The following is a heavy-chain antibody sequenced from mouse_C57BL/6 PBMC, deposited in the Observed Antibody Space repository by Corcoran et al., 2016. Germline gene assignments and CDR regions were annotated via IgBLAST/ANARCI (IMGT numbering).Heavy chain of an antibody. D-gene: IGHD1-1*01. J-gene: IGHJ4*01. CDR3: AGYYYGAMDY. CDR1: GYTFTDYY. CDR2: IFPGSGST. V-gene: IGHV1-75*01. Sequence: QVQLQQSGPDLVKPGASVKISCKASGYTFTDYYINWVKQRPGQGLEWIGWIFPGSGSTYYNEKFKGKATLTVDKSSSTAYMLLCILTSEDSAVYFCAGYYYGAMDYWGQGTSVTVSS.